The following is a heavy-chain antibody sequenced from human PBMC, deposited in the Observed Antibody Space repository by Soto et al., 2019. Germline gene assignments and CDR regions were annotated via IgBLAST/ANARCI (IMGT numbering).Heavy chain of an antibody. CDR2: ISGSGLTI. J-gene: IGHJ5*02. CDR1: GFIFSDYE. Sequence: EVQLVESGGGLVQPGGSLRLSCAASGFIFSDYEVNWVRQAPGKGLEWVSYISGSGLTIYYADSVKGRFTISRDNAKNSLYLQMNSLGVEDTAVYYCARGPYRNTYNWCDSWGQGTPVTVSS. CDR3: ARGPYRNTYNWCDS. V-gene: IGHV3-48*03. D-gene: IGHD5-12*01.